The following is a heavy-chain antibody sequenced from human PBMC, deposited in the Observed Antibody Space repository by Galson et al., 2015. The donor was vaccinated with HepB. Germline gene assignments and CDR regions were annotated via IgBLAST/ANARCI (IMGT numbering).Heavy chain of an antibody. CDR2: INLADSHT. V-gene: IGHV5-51*03. CDR3: AKDTRTPYDYGDYVL. D-gene: IGHD4-17*01. J-gene: IGHJ4*02. CDR1: GYIFSTYW. Sequence: QSGAEVKKPGESLKISCKGSGYIFSTYWIGWVRQMPGKGLEWMGIINLADSHTRYGPSFQGQVTISADNSKDTVYLQMNSLRGEDTAVYYCAKDTRTPYDYGDYVLWGRGTLVTVSS.